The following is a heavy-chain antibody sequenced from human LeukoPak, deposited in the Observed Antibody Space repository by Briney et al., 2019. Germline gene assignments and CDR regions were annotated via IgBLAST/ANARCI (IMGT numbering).Heavy chain of an antibody. J-gene: IGHJ4*02. CDR1: GFTFSTYW. D-gene: IGHD5-18*01. Sequence: GGSLRLSCAASGFTFSTYWMHWVRHGPGKGLVWVSRINSDGSSTSYADSVKGRFTISRDNAKNTLYLQMNSLRAEDTAVYYCAREDTAMVYFDYWGQGTLVTVSS. CDR3: AREDTAMVYFDY. V-gene: IGHV3-74*01. CDR2: INSDGSST.